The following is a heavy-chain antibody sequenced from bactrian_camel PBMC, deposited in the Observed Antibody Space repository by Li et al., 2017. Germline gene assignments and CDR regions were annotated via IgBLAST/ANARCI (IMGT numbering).Heavy chain of an antibody. CDR2: ISVDGTT. V-gene: IGHV3S67*01. J-gene: IGHJ6*01. CDR1: GYEFKRCN. D-gene: IGHD3*01. CDR3: ATNRGCTACTDDGVCHMSRGGF. Sequence: DVQLVESGGDSVQAGGSLKLSCEASGYEFKRCNMAWYREGQDKSRELVSSISVDGTTSLADNVKGRFTVSQDDKKKVLYLQMNELTAADTATYICATNRGCTACTDDGVCHMSRGGFWGQGTQVTVS.